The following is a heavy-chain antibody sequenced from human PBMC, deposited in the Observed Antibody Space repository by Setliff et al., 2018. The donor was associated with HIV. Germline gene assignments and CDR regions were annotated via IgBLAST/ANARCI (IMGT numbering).Heavy chain of an antibody. V-gene: IGHV1-69*13. D-gene: IGHD2-2*01. CDR1: GGTFSSYA. CDR3: AREYLRDCGSTSCYQGYYFDY. CDR2: IIPIFGTA. J-gene: IGHJ4*02. Sequence: GASVKVSCKASGGTFSSYAINWVRQAPGQGLEWTGGIIPIFGTANYAQKFQGRVTITADESTTTAYMELTSLRSDDTAVYYCAREYLRDCGSTSCYQGYYFDYWGQGTLVTVSS.